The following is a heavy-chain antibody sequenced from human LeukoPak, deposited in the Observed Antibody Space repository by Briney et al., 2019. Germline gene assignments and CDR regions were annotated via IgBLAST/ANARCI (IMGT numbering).Heavy chain of an antibody. CDR2: IYSGGRT. J-gene: IGHJ6*03. D-gene: IGHD3-10*01. CDR3: AKDFMHYGSGRPYYMDV. Sequence: GGSLRLSCTVSRFTVSANYMSWVRQAPGRGLEWVSGIYSGGRTDYADSVKGRFTISRDNSKNTVFLQMNSLRIEDTAMYYCAKDFMHYGSGRPYYMDVWGEGTTVIISS. CDR1: RFTVSANY. V-gene: IGHV3-53*05.